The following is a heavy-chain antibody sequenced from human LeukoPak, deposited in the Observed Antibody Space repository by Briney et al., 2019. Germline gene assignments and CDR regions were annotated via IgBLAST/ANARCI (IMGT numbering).Heavy chain of an antibody. V-gene: IGHV4-59*01. J-gene: IGHJ4*02. Sequence: SETLSLTCTVSGGAISSYYRSWIRQPPGKGLEWIGYIYYSGSINYNPSLKSRVTISVDTSKNQFSLKVSSVTAADTAVYYCARGNWYLDYWGQGTLVTVSS. D-gene: IGHD1-1*01. CDR2: IYYSGSI. CDR1: GGAISSYY. CDR3: ARGNWYLDY.